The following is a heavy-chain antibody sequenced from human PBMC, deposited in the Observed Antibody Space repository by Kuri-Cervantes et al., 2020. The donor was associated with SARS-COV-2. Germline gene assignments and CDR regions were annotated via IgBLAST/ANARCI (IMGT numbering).Heavy chain of an antibody. D-gene: IGHD6-13*01. CDR1: GGSITSSAYY. J-gene: IGHJ4*02. CDR3: ARNSAFSSSWPLDN. CDR2: IYHSGST. Sequence: GSLRLSCTVSGGSITSSAYYWGWVRQPPGKGLEWIVTIYHSGSTYYNPSLKSRVTISIDTSKNQFSLKLSSVTAADTAVYYCARNSAFSSSWPLDNWGQGTLVTVSS. V-gene: IGHV4-39*01.